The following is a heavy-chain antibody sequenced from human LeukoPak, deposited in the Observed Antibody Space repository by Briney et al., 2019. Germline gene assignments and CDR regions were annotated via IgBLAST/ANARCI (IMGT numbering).Heavy chain of an antibody. J-gene: IGHJ5*02. Sequence: GGSLRLSCAASGFTFSDYYMSWIRQAPGKRLEWVSYISSSGSTIYYADSVKGRFTISRDNAKNSLYLQMNSLRAEDTAVYYCARDYYYDGSGYLAVNWFDPWGQGTLVTVSS. CDR3: ARDYYYDGSGYLAVNWFDP. CDR1: GFTFSDYY. V-gene: IGHV3-11*04. D-gene: IGHD3-22*01. CDR2: ISSSGSTI.